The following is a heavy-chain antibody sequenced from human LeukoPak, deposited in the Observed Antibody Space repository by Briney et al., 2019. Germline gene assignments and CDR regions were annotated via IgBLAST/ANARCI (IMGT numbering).Heavy chain of an antibody. D-gene: IGHD2-2*02. V-gene: IGHV4-4*07. Sequence: PSETLSLTCTVSGDSISSYYWNWIRQPAGKGLEWIGRIYTSGTTNYNPSLKSRVTISVDTSKNQFSLKLSSVTAADTAVYYCARGEYQLLYGLFDPWGQGTLVTVSS. CDR3: ARGEYQLLYGLFDP. J-gene: IGHJ5*02. CDR1: GDSISSYY. CDR2: IYTSGTT.